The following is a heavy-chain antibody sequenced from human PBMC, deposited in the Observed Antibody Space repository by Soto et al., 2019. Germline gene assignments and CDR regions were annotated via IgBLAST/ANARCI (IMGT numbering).Heavy chain of an antibody. J-gene: IGHJ4*02. CDR2: SHQSGNT. V-gene: IGHV4-4*02. Sequence: QVQLQESGPGLVKPSGTLSLTCTVSGLSISSHDWWTWVRQPPGKGLEWIGESHQSGNTNYNSSLGSRVTISVDKSKNQFSLRLSSVTVAYTAVYYCATRDNMKFYWGQGTLVTVSS. D-gene: IGHD1-20*01. CDR1: GLSISSHDW. CDR3: ATRDNMKFY.